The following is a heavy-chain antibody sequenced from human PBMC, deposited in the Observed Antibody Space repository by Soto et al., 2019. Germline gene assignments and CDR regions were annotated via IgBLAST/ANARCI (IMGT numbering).Heavy chain of an antibody. J-gene: IGHJ4*02. V-gene: IGHV1-69*01. CDR2: IIPIFGTA. D-gene: IGHD5-12*01. CDR3: ARDPTRRGDFDY. CDR1: GGTFSSYA. Sequence: QVQLVQSGAEVTKPGSSVKVSCKASGGTFSSYAISWVRQAPGQGLEWMGGIIPIFGTANYAHKVQGRGTIPADESTSQAYRGLSSLISEDTAVYYCARDPTRRGDFDYWGQGTLVTVSS.